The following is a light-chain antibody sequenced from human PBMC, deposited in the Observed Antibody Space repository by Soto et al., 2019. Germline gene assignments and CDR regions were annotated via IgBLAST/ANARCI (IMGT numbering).Light chain of an antibody. J-gene: IGKJ1*01. CDR3: QQYNNWPPSWT. CDR1: QCVSSN. Sequence: EIVITQSTDTLSVSPGERDTLSCRASQCVSSNLAWYQQKPSQAPRILIYGASTRATGIPARSSGSGSGTEFTRTSSSLQSEDFAGYYCQQYNNWPPSWTFGQGTKVEIK. V-gene: IGKV3-15*01. CDR2: GAS.